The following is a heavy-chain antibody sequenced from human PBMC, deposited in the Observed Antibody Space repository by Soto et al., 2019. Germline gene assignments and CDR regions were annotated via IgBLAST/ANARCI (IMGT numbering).Heavy chain of an antibody. CDR1: GGSISSGDYY. D-gene: IGHD4-17*01. V-gene: IGHV4-30-4*01. J-gene: IGHJ6*02. CDR3: AREPMTTHAMDV. CDR2: IYYSGTT. Sequence: QVQLQESGPGLVKPSQTLSLTCTVSGGSISSGDYYWTWIRQPPGKGLEWIGYIYYSGTTFYNPSLKSRITISLDTSKNQFSLTLSSVTVADTAVYYCAREPMTTHAMDVWGQGTTVTVSS.